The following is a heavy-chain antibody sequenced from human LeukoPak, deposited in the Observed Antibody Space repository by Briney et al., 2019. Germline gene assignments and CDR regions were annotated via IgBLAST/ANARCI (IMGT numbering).Heavy chain of an antibody. V-gene: IGHV4-34*01. CDR2: INHSGST. CDR1: GGSFSDYS. Sequence: SETLSLTCAVYGGSFSDYSWTWIRQSPGKGLEWIGEINHSGSTNYNPSLKSRIALAVDPSKNQFSLKVSSVTAADTAVYYCVRGGSRSWGYYNSYYMDVWGKGTSVTVSS. CDR3: VRGGSRSWGYYNSYYMDV. D-gene: IGHD6-13*01. J-gene: IGHJ6*03.